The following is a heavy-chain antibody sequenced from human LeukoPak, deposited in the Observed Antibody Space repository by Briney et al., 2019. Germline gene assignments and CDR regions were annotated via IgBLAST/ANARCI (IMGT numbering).Heavy chain of an antibody. V-gene: IGHV4-59*01. CDR3: ARETGIAAAAPGGGFDY. J-gene: IGHJ4*02. D-gene: IGHD6-25*01. CDR1: GGSISSYY. CDR2: IYYSGST. Sequence: PSETLSLICTVSGGSISSYYWIWIRQPPGKGLEWIGYIYYSGSTNYNPSLKSRVTISVDTSKNQYSLKLSSVTAADTAVYYCARETGIAAAAPGGGFDYWGQGTLVTVSS.